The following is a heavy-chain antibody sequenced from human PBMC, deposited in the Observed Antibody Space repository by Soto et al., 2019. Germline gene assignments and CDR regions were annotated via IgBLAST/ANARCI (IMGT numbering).Heavy chain of an antibody. Sequence: PGESLKISCKGSGYSFTSYWIGWVRQMPGKGLEWMGIIYPGDSDTRYSPSFQGQVTISADKSISTAYLQWSSLKASDTAMYYCARSGQLVGDYYYYGMDVWGKGTTVPVSP. V-gene: IGHV5-51*01. J-gene: IGHJ6*04. D-gene: IGHD6-6*01. CDR1: GYSFTSYW. CDR3: ARSGQLVGDYYYYGMDV. CDR2: IYPGDSDT.